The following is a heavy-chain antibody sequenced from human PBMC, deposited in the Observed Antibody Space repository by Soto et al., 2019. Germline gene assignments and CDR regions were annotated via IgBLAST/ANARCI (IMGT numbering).Heavy chain of an antibody. CDR3: ARTPRKSGWSNWFDP. CDR2: TYYRSKWYN. CDR1: GDSVSSNIAA. V-gene: IGHV6-1*01. Sequence: PSQTLPLTCFISGDSVSSNIAAWNWIRQSPSRGLEWLGRTYYRSKWYNDYAVSVKSRITINPDTSKNQFSLQLNSVTPEDTAVYYCARTPRKSGWSNWFDPWGQGTLVTVSS. D-gene: IGHD6-19*01. J-gene: IGHJ5*02.